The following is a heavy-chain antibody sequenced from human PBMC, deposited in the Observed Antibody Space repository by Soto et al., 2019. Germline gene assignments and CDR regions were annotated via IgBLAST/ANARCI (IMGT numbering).Heavy chain of an antibody. CDR1: GFTFSSYG. J-gene: IGHJ6*02. CDR3: AKERTVGDSGYDDPDFYYYGMDV. D-gene: IGHD5-12*01. CDR2: ISYDGSSK. Sequence: QVELVESGGGVVQPGRSLRLSCAASGFTFSSYGMHWVRQAPGKGLEWVAVISYDGSSKYYADSVKGRFTISRDNSKNTLYLQMNSLRAEDTAVYYCAKERTVGDSGYDDPDFYYYGMDVWGQGTTVTVSS. V-gene: IGHV3-30*18.